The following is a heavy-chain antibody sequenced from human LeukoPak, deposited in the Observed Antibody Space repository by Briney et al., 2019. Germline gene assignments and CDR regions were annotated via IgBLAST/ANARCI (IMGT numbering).Heavy chain of an antibody. CDR3: SCSGSYFGPFDY. V-gene: IGHV3-49*04. Sequence: GGSLRLSCTASGFTFGDYDMSWVRQAPGKGLEWVGFIRSKAYGGTIEYAASVKGRFTISRDDSKSIAYLQMSSLKTEDTAVYYCSCSGSYFGPFDYWGQGTLVTVSS. CDR2: IRSKAYGGTI. D-gene: IGHD1-26*01. CDR1: GFTFGDYD. J-gene: IGHJ4*02.